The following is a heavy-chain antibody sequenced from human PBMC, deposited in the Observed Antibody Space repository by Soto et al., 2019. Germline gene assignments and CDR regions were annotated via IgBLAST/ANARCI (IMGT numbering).Heavy chain of an antibody. CDR1: GFTFSSYD. D-gene: IGHD6-13*01. CDR2: IGAAGDT. CDR3: ASGGWGSSWYEGGSRIDY. V-gene: IGHV3-13*01. J-gene: IGHJ4*02. Sequence: EVQLVESGRGLVQPGGSLRLSCAASGFTFSSYDMHWVRQVTGKGLEWVSAIGAAGDTYYPDSVKGRFTISRENAKNSLYLQMNSLRAEDTAVYYCASGGWGSSWYEGGSRIDYWGQGTLVTVSS.